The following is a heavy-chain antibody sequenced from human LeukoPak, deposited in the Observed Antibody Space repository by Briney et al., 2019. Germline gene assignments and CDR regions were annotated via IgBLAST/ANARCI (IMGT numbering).Heavy chain of an antibody. CDR3: AKEFLKVGAAYFDY. CDR1: GFTFSSYG. V-gene: IGHV3-30*18. Sequence: PGGSLRLSCAASGFTFSSYGMHWVRQAPGKGLEWVAVISYDGSNKYYADSVKGRFTISRDNSKNTLYLQMNSLRAKDTAVYYCAKEFLKVGAAYFDYWGQGTLVTVSS. D-gene: IGHD1-26*01. CDR2: ISYDGSNK. J-gene: IGHJ4*02.